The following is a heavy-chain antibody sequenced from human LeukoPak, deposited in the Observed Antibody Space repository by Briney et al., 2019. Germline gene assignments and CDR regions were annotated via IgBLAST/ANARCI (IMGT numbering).Heavy chain of an antibody. Sequence: SETLSLTCTVSGGSISSYYGAWIRQPPGKGLEWIRFVYYSGTTGYNPSLKSRVTISVDTSKNQFSLKLSSVTAADTAVYYCARVNRYSGSYGPPNYFDYWGQGTLVTVSS. CDR1: GGSISSYY. V-gene: IGHV4-59*12. J-gene: IGHJ4*02. D-gene: IGHD1-26*01. CDR2: VYYSGTT. CDR3: ARVNRYSGSYGPPNYFDY.